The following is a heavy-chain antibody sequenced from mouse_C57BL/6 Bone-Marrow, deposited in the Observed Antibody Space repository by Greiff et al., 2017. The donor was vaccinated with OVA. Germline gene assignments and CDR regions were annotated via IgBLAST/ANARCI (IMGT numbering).Heavy chain of an antibody. Sequence: EVKLVESGGDLVKPGGSLKLSCAASGFTFSSYGMSWVRQTPDKRLEWVATISSGGSYTYYPDSVKGRFTISRDNAKNTLYLQMSSLKSEDTAMYYCARKLGRDYFDYWGQGTTLTVSS. CDR1: GFTFSSYG. D-gene: IGHD4-1*01. J-gene: IGHJ2*01. CDR2: ISSGGSYT. CDR3: ARKLGRDYFDY. V-gene: IGHV5-6*01.